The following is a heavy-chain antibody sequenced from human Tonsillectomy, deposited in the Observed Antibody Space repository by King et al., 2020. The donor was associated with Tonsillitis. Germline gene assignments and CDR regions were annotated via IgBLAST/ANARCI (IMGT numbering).Heavy chain of an antibody. Sequence: QVQLQQWGAGLLKPSETLSLTCAVYGGSFSDYYWSWIRQPPGKGLEWIGEIHHSGSTNYNPSLKSRVTLSVDTSKNQFSLKLSSVTAADTAVFYCARGRRNYYDSSGFYYFFDYWGQGTLVTVSS. CDR3: ARGRRNYYDSSGFYYFFDY. J-gene: IGHJ4*02. V-gene: IGHV4-34*01. CDR1: GGSFSDYY. D-gene: IGHD3-22*01. CDR2: IHHSGST.